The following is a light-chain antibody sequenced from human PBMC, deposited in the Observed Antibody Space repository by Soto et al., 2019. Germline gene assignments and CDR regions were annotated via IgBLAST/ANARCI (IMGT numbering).Light chain of an antibody. Sequence: DIQMTQSPATLSASVGDRVSISCRASQSIGVSLAWYQQKPGTAPKLLLYDGFTVDFGVPSRFSGTGSGTEFTLTISSLQPEDFATYYCQHYDGFSRSFGQGTKVEVK. CDR3: QHYDGFSRS. V-gene: IGKV1-5*01. J-gene: IGKJ1*01. CDR1: QSIGVS. CDR2: DGF.